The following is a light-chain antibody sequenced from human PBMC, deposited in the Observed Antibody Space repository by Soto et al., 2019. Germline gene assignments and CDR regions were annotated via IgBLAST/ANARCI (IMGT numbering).Light chain of an antibody. Sequence: ERVMTQSPATLSVSPGEKATLSCRASQTVSKNVAWYQQKPGQAPRLLMYSPSTRATGIPARFSGSGSGTEFTLTISSLQSEDFAVYYCQQYNEWPLTFGGGTKVETK. V-gene: IGKV3-15*01. CDR1: QTVSKN. CDR2: SPS. CDR3: QQYNEWPLT. J-gene: IGKJ4*01.